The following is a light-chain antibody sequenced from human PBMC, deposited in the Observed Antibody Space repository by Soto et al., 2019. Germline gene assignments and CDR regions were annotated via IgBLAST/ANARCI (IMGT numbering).Light chain of an antibody. Sequence: IQMTQSPSTLSASVGDRVTITCRASHHIDAWLAWYQQKPGKAPKVLIYKASILESGVPSRFSGSGSGTDFTLTISSLEPEDFAVYYCQQRNNWPPVTFGGGTKVDIK. CDR2: KAS. CDR3: QQRNNWPPVT. J-gene: IGKJ4*01. V-gene: IGKV1-5*03. CDR1: HHIDAW.